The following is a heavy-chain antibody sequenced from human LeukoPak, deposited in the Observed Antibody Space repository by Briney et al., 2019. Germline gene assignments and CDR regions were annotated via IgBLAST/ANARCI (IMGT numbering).Heavy chain of an antibody. Sequence: PSETLSLTCTVSGGSISTYYWSWIRQPPGKGLEWIGYIYVTGTRYNPYLQSRVTISVDRSRNQFFLKMSSVTAADTAVYYCARHIGGGIEDMDVWGKGTKVIVSS. D-gene: IGHD3-16*02. V-gene: IGHV4-59*08. CDR3: ARHIGGGIEDMDV. CDR1: GGSISTYY. CDR2: IYVTGT. J-gene: IGHJ6*03.